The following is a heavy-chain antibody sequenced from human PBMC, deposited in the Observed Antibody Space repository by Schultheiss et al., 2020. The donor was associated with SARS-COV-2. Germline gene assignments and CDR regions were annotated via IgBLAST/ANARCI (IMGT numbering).Heavy chain of an antibody. J-gene: IGHJ4*02. D-gene: IGHD2-15*01. Sequence: SETLSLTCAVYGGSFSGYYWSWIRQPPGKGLEWIGEINHSGSTNYNPSLKSRVTISVDTSKNQFSLKLSSVTAADTAVYYCAATSGPYDYWGQGTLVTVSS. CDR1: GGSFSGYY. V-gene: IGHV4-34*01. CDR2: INHSGST. CDR3: AATSGPYDY.